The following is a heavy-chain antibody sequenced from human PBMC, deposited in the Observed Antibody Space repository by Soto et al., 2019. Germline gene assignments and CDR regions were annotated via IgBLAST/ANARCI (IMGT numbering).Heavy chain of an antibody. Sequence: ASVKVSCKASGYSFTNNDVSWVRQATGQGLEWMGWMNPGSGDTGYAQKFQGRVTMTRDISIATAYMELSSLRSDDTAIYYCARTETFGSLNWFDPWGQGTLVTVSS. V-gene: IGHV1-8*01. CDR2: MNPGSGDT. J-gene: IGHJ5*02. D-gene: IGHD3-16*01. CDR1: GYSFTNND. CDR3: ARTETFGSLNWFDP.